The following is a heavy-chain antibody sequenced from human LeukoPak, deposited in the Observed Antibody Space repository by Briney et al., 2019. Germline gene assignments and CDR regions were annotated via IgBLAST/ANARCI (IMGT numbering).Heavy chain of an antibody. V-gene: IGHV4-4*07. Sequence: PSETLSLTCTVSGGSISSYYWSWIRQPAGKGLEWIGRVYTSGSTNYNPSLKSRVTMSTDTSKKQISLKLSSVTAADTAVYYCARHYYDSSGYLRSFDHWGQGTLVTVFS. CDR2: VYTSGST. J-gene: IGHJ4*02. CDR3: ARHYYDSSGYLRSFDH. CDR1: GGSISSYY. D-gene: IGHD3-22*01.